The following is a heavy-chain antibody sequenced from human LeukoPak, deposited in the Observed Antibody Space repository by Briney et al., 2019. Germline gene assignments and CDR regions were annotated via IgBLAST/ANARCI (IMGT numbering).Heavy chain of an antibody. Sequence: GASVKVSCKASGYTFTSYYMHWVRQAPGQGLEWMGIINPSGGSTSYAQKFQGRVTMTRDTSTSTVYMELSSLRSEDTAVYYCARDSPDLYCSGGSCHPTAFDYWGQGTLVTVSS. CDR1: GYTFTSYY. CDR2: INPSGGST. CDR3: ARDSPDLYCSGGSCHPTAFDY. J-gene: IGHJ4*02. D-gene: IGHD2-15*01. V-gene: IGHV1-46*01.